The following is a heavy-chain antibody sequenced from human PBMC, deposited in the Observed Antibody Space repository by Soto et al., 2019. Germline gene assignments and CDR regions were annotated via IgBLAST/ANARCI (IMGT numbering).Heavy chain of an antibody. J-gene: IGHJ3*02. V-gene: IGHV5-51*01. D-gene: IGHD6-6*01. Sequence: GESLKISCKGSGYSFTSYWIGWVRQMPGKGLEWMGIIYPGDSDTRYSPSFQGQVTISADKSISTAYLQWSSLKASDTAMYYCARRRIAARPDDAFDIWGQGTMVTVSS. CDR3: ARRRIAARPDDAFDI. CDR2: IYPGDSDT. CDR1: GYSFTSYW.